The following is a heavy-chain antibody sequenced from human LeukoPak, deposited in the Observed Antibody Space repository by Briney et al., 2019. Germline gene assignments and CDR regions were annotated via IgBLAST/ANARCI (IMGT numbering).Heavy chain of an antibody. D-gene: IGHD3-22*01. Sequence: GGSLRLSCAASGFNFDDYAMHWVRQTAGKGLEWVSGISWNSGRIGYADSVKGRFTISRDNAENSLYLQMNSLRAEDTALYYCAKDMYGDYDSSGYYCDYWGQGTLVTVSS. J-gene: IGHJ4*02. V-gene: IGHV3-9*01. CDR3: AKDMYGDYDSSGYYCDY. CDR2: ISWNSGRI. CDR1: GFNFDDYA.